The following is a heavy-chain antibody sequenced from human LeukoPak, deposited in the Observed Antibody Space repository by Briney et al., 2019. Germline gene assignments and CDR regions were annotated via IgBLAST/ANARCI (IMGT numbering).Heavy chain of an antibody. CDR3: AKTRGGFDY. CDR1: GFTFSRFG. CDR2: ISSTGSPI. V-gene: IGHV3-48*01. D-gene: IGHD3-16*01. J-gene: IGHJ4*02. Sequence: GGSLRLSCAASGFTFSRFGMNWVRQAPGKGLEWVSYISSTGSPIYYADSVKGRFTISRDNAKNSLYLQMNSLRAEDTAVYYCAKTRGGFDYWGQGTLVTVSS.